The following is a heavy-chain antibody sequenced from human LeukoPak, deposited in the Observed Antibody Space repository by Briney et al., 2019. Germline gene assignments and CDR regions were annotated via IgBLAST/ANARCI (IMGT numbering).Heavy chain of an antibody. CDR1: GFTLNNYA. J-gene: IGHJ6*03. D-gene: IGHD1-26*01. V-gene: IGHV3-30*04. CDR3: ARALKGVRRRIAGDTTFEYYYYMDV. Sequence: GGSLRLSCAASGFTLNNYAMHWVRQAPGKGLEWVAVISYDGSNKYYAASVKGRFTISRDNSKSTLYLQMNSLRAEDTAVYYCARALKGVRRRIAGDTTFEYYYYMDVWGKGTTVTISS. CDR2: ISYDGSNK.